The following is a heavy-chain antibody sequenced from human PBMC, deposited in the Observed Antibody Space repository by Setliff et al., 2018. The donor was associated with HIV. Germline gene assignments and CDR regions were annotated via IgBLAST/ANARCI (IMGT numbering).Heavy chain of an antibody. Sequence: ASVKVSCKASGGTFSSQGINWVRQATGQGLEWMGWMNPNSGNTGYAQKFQGRVTMTRDTSINTAYMELSSLTSDDTAVYYCASTWSRVPYYLMDVWGQGTTVTVSS. CDR2: MNPNSGNT. D-gene: IGHD2-8*02. V-gene: IGHV1-8*01. J-gene: IGHJ6*02. CDR3: ASTWSRVPYYLMDV. CDR1: GGTFSSQG.